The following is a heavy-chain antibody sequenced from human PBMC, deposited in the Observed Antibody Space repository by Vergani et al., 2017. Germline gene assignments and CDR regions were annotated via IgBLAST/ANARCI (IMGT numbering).Heavy chain of an antibody. D-gene: IGHD6-19*01. CDR1: GFTFSSYD. CDR3: ARGAGTDYYFDY. Sequence: EVQLVESGGGLVKPGGSLRLSCAASGFTFSSYDMHWVRQATGKGLEWVSAIGTAGDTYYPGSVKGRFTISRENAKNSLYLQMNSLRAGDTAVYYCARGAGTDYYFDYWGQGTLVTVSS. V-gene: IGHV3-13*01. CDR2: IGTAGDT. J-gene: IGHJ4*02.